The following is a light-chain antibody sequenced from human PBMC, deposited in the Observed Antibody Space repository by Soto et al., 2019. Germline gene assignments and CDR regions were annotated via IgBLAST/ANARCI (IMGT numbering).Light chain of an antibody. J-gene: IGKJ1*01. CDR2: GAS. V-gene: IGKV3-20*01. CDR1: QSVSSSY. CDR3: QQYGSSPWT. Sequence: EIGLTQSRGTLSLSPGEIAARSCRASQSVSSSYLAWYQQKPGQAPRLLIYGASSRATGIPDRFSGSGSGTDFTLTISRLEPEDFAVYYCQQYGSSPWTFGQGTKVDIK.